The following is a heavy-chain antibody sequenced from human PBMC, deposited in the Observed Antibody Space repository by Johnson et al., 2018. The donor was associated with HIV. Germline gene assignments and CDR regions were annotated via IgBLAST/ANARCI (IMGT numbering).Heavy chain of an antibody. CDR1: GFTFSSYA. V-gene: IGHV3-30-3*01. D-gene: IGHD3-22*01. CDR3: AKDLPYDSRGVDAFDI. Sequence: QVQLVESGGGVVQPGRSLRLSCAASGFTFSSYAVHWVRQAPGKGLEWVAVISYDGSNKYYADSVKGRFTISRDNSKNTLYLQMNSLRAEDTAVYYCAKDLPYDSRGVDAFDIWGQGTMVTVSS. J-gene: IGHJ3*02. CDR2: ISYDGSNK.